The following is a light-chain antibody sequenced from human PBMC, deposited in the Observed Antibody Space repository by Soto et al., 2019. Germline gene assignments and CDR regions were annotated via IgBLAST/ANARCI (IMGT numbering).Light chain of an antibody. CDR2: DAS. J-gene: IGKJ4*01. V-gene: IGKV1-39*01. Sequence: DIQMTQSPSSLSASVGDRVTITCRARQTINTYLNWYQQTPGTAPKLLIYDASSLLSGVPSRFSGSGSGTDFTLTISSLQPEDFATYYCQQSYTTPLTFGGGTKVEI. CDR1: QTINTY. CDR3: QQSYTTPLT.